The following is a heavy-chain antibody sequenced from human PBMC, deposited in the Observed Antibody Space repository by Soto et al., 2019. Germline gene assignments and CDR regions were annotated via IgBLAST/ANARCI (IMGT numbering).Heavy chain of an antibody. CDR1: GYTFTSYY. J-gene: IGHJ3*02. V-gene: IGHV1-46*01. CDR3: ARSSIAARQGNDAFDI. Sequence: GASVKVSCKASGYTFTSYYMHWVRQAPGQGLEWMGIINPSGGSTSYAQKFQGRVTMTRDTSTSTVYMELSSLRSEDTAVYYCARSSIAARQGNDAFDIWGQGTMVTVSS. CDR2: INPSGGST. D-gene: IGHD6-6*01.